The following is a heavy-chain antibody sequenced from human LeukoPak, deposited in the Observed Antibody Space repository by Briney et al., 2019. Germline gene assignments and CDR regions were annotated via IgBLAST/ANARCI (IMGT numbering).Heavy chain of an antibody. V-gene: IGHV3-23*01. CDR1: GFTFTRHA. J-gene: IGHJ4*02. CDR3: AEGGIYGDSGDF. Sequence: GGSLRLSCAASGFTFTRHAMSWVRQAPGKGLEWVSGISASGGVTYYAGSVKGRFTISRDNSKSTLDLQMNSLRADDTAVYYCAEGGIYGDSGDFWGQGALVIVSS. CDR2: ISASGGVT. D-gene: IGHD4-17*01.